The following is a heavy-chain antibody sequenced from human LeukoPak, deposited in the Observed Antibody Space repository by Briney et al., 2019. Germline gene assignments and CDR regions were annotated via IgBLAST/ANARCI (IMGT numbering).Heavy chain of an antibody. J-gene: IGHJ6*03. CDR2: ISGSGGST. V-gene: IGHV3-23*01. CDR1: GFTFSSYA. CDR3: AKGSDTAMVTDYYYYMDV. Sequence: PSGGSLRLSCAASGFTFSSYAMSWVRQAPGKGLEWVSAISGSGGSTYYADSVKGRFTISRDNSKNTLYLQMNSLRAEDTAVYYCAKGSDTAMVTDYYYYMDVWGKGTTVTVSS. D-gene: IGHD5-18*01.